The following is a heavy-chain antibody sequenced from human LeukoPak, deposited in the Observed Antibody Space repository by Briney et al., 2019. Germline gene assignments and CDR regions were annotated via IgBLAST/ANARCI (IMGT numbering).Heavy chain of an antibody. D-gene: IGHD3-3*01. J-gene: IGHJ6*03. V-gene: IGHV3-23*01. Sequence: PGGSLRLSCAASGFTFSSYAMSWVRQAPGKGLEWVSAISGSGGSTYYADSVKGRFTISRDNSKNTLYLQMNSLRAEDTAVYYCAKYVGVVINYYYMDVWGKGTTVTVSS. CDR1: GFTFSSYA. CDR2: ISGSGGST. CDR3: AKYVGVVINYYYMDV.